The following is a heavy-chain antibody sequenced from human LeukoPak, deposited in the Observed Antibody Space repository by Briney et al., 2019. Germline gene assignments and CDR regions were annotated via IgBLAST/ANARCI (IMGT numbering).Heavy chain of an antibody. Sequence: GGSLRLSCAASGFTFSSNYMNWVRQAPGKGLEWVSILYRGGSTYYSDSVKGRFTISRDTSKNTVYLQMNSLRAEDTAVYYCARGGARQQLVENYFDHWGQGTLVTVSS. J-gene: IGHJ4*02. D-gene: IGHD6-13*01. CDR2: LYRGGST. CDR1: GFTFSSNY. CDR3: ARGGARQQLVENYFDH. V-gene: IGHV3-53*01.